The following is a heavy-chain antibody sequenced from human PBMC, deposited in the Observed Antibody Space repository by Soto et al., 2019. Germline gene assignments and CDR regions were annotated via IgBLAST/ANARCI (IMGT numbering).Heavy chain of an antibody. J-gene: IGHJ5*02. D-gene: IGHD2-2*01. CDR2: ILSNDDK. Sequence: QVTLKESGPVLVKPTETLTLTCTVSGLSLTKGRLGVSWIRQPPGKALEWLAHILSNDDKSYSTSLKSRLTISKDTSRSQVVLTMTNMDPVDSATYYCALIKDCSRTDCFLASFDPWGQGTLVTVSS. V-gene: IGHV2-26*01. CDR3: ALIKDCSRTDCFLASFDP. CDR1: GLSLTKGRLG.